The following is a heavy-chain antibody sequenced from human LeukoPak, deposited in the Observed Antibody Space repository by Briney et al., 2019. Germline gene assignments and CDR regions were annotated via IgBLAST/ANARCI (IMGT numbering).Heavy chain of an antibody. CDR3: ARDQVVVPAAITANDAFDI. V-gene: IGHV3-21*01. Sequence: GGSLRLSCAASGFTFSSYSMNWVRQAPGKGLEWVSSISSSSSYIYYADSVKGRFTISRDNAKNSLYLQMNSLRAEDTAVYYCARDQVVVPAAITANDAFDIWGQGTMVTVSS. J-gene: IGHJ3*02. CDR1: GFTFSSYS. D-gene: IGHD2-2*01. CDR2: ISSSSSYI.